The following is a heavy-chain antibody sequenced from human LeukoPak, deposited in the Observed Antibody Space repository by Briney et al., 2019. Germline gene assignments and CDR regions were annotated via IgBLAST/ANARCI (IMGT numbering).Heavy chain of an antibody. D-gene: IGHD2-8*01. CDR3: ARESLYSGALDY. J-gene: IGHJ4*02. CDR1: GFTFSSYA. V-gene: IGHV3-74*01. CDR2: ISPDGSSA. Sequence: PGGSLRLSCAASGFTFSSYAMHWVRQAPGKGLVWVSRISPDGSSANYTDSVKGRFTISRDNARNTLYLQMNNLRAEDTAVYYCARESLYSGALDYWGQGTLVTVSS.